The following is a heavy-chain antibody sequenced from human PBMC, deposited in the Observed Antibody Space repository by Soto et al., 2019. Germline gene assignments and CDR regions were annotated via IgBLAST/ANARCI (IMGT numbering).Heavy chain of an antibody. CDR2: IYYSGST. CDR3: ALAVAGTDYFDY. D-gene: IGHD6-19*01. V-gene: IGHV4-59*01. Sequence: PSETLSLTCTVSGGSISSYYWSWIRQPPGKGLEWIGYIYYSGSTNYNPSLKSRVTTSVDTSKNQFSLNLSSVTAADTAVYYCALAVAGTDYFDYWGQGTLVTVSS. CDR1: GGSISSYY. J-gene: IGHJ4*02.